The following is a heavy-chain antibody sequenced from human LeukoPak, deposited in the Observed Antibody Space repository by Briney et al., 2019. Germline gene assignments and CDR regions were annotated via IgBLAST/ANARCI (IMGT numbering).Heavy chain of an antibody. V-gene: IGHV4-59*01. Sequence: SETLSLTCTVSGGSISSYYWSWIRQPPGKRLEWIGYIYYSGSTNYNPSLKSRVTISVDTSKNQFPLKLSSVTAADTAVYYCARDHGGTVDYWGQGTLVTVSS. D-gene: IGHD3-10*01. CDR3: ARDHGGTVDY. CDR1: GGSISSYY. CDR2: IYYSGST. J-gene: IGHJ4*02.